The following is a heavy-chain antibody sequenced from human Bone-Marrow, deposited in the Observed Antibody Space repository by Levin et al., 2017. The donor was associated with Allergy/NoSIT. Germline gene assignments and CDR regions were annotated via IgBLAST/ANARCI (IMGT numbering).Heavy chain of an antibody. V-gene: IGHV4-38-2*01. J-gene: IGHJ4*02. D-gene: IGHD2-2*01. CDR1: GFSISTGYY. CDR3: ARVVPAAKIDK. Sequence: SETLSLTCAVSGFSISTGYYWGWIRQPPGKGLEWLGSIFHTGTAHYNPSLKSRVSLSVDTSKNQFSLKLTSVTATDTAIYYCARVVPAAKIDKWGQGTLLTVSS. CDR2: IFHTGTA.